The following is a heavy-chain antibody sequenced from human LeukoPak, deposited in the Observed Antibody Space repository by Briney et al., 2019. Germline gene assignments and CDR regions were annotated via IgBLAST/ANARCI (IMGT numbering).Heavy chain of an antibody. D-gene: IGHD4-11*01. Sequence: GGSLRLSCAASGFTFSSSGMHWVRQAPGKGLERVAVVSYDGRNKYYADSVKGRFTISRDNSKNTLYMQMNSLRAEDTAVYYCAKDYGYYSSYYYGMDVWGQGTTVTVSS. CDR3: AKDYGYYSSYYYGMDV. CDR2: VSYDGRNK. V-gene: IGHV3-30*18. CDR1: GFTFSSSG. J-gene: IGHJ6*02.